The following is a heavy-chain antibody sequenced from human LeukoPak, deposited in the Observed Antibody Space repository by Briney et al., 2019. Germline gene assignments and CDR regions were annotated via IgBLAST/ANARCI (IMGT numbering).Heavy chain of an antibody. CDR1: GGSISSYY. V-gene: IGHV4-4*07. Sequence: PSETLSLTCTVSGGSISSYYWSWIRQPAGKGLEWIGRIYTSGSTNYNPSLKSRVTMSVDTSKNQFSLKLSSVTAADTAVYYCARFLSYSSSWYALDYWGQGTLVTVSS. CDR2: IYTSGST. D-gene: IGHD6-13*01. CDR3: ARFLSYSSSWYALDY. J-gene: IGHJ4*02.